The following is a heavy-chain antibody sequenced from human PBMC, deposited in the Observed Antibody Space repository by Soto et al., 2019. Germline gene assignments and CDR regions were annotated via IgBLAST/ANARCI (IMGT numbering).Heavy chain of an antibody. Sequence: ASVKVSCKASGYTFTSYDINWVRQATGQGLEWMGWMNPNSGNTGYAQKFQGRVTITRDTSASTAYMELSSLRSEDTAVYYCARSPGGPMTPGDYWGQGTLVTVSS. D-gene: IGHD3-10*01. CDR2: MNPNSGNT. V-gene: IGHV1-8*01. CDR1: GYTFTSYD. J-gene: IGHJ4*02. CDR3: ARSPGGPMTPGDY.